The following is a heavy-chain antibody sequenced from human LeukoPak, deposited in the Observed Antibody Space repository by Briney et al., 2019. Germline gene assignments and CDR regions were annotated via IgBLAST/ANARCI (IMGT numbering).Heavy chain of an antibody. CDR2: INSDGSAT. V-gene: IGHV3-74*01. Sequence: GGSLRLSCAASGFPFSSYWMHWVRQVPGQGLLWVSRINSDGSATIYADSVRGRFTISRDNAKNTLYLQMSGLRVEDTAVYHCASDSPYYGMDVWGQGTTVTVSS. CDR3: ASDSPYYGMDV. CDR1: GFPFSSYW. J-gene: IGHJ6*02.